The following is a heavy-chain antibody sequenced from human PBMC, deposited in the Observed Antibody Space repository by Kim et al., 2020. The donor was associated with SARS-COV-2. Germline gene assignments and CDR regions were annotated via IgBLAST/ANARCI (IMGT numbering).Heavy chain of an antibody. CDR3: ARGRELLGYWYFDL. J-gene: IGHJ2*01. CDR2: IYTSGST. V-gene: IGHV4-4*07. CDR1: GGSISSYY. D-gene: IGHD1-26*01. Sequence: SETLSLTCTVSGGSISSYYWSWIRQPAGKGLEWIGRIYTSGSTNYNPSLKSRVTMSVDTSKNQFSLKLSSVTAADTAVYYCARGRELLGYWYFDLWGRGTLVTVSS.